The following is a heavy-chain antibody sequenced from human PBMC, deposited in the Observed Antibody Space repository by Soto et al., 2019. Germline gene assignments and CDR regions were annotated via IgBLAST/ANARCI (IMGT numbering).Heavy chain of an antibody. D-gene: IGHD3-10*01. J-gene: IGHJ4*02. CDR3: ARDYGSGSYSAAYYFDY. V-gene: IGHV4-59*01. Sequence: PSETLSLTCTVSGGSISSYYWSWIRQPPGKGLEWIGYIYYSGSTNYNPSLKSRVTISVDTSKNQFSLKLSSVTAADTAVYCCARDYGSGSYSAAYYFDYWGQGTLVTVSS. CDR2: IYYSGST. CDR1: GGSISSYY.